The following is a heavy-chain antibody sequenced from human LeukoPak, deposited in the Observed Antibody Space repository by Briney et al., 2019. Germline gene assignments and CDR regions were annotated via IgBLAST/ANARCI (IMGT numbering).Heavy chain of an antibody. CDR1: RFIFSDYA. D-gene: IGHD1-26*01. Sequence: HPGGSLRLSCAASRFIFSDYAMNWVRQTPGKGLEWVSYISGSGLTIFYADSVKGRFTISRDNAKNSLYLQLNNLRAEDSAIYYCARDTLFDTGSSGIFDYWGQGTLVPVSS. V-gene: IGHV3-48*01. J-gene: IGHJ4*02. CDR2: ISGSGLTI. CDR3: ARDTLFDTGSSGIFDY.